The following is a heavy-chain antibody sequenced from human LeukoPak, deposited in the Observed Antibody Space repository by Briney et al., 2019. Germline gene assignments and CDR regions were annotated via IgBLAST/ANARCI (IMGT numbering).Heavy chain of an antibody. CDR1: GFTFSSYA. D-gene: IGHD3-22*01. J-gene: IGHJ4*02. Sequence: GSLRLSCAASGFTFSSYAMSWVRQAPGKGLGWVSAISGSGGSTYYADSVKGRFTISRDNSKNTLYLQMNSLRAEDTAVYYCAKDRGDYYDIFDYWGQGTLVTVSS. CDR3: AKDRGDYYDIFDY. V-gene: IGHV3-23*01. CDR2: ISGSGGST.